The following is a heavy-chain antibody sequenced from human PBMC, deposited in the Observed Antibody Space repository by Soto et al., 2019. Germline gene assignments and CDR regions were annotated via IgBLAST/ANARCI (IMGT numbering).Heavy chain of an antibody. D-gene: IGHD3-10*01. Sequence: EMQLLESGGGLVQPGGSLSLSCAASGFTFGNFAMSWVRQAPGKGLERVSSISSRGVGAFYADSVKGRFTISRDNSKEALSLQGSSLRAEDTAVYYCVKVIGPLWGNYGLDVWCQGATVTVSS. CDR2: ISSRGVGA. CDR1: GFTFGNFA. J-gene: IGHJ6*02. V-gene: IGHV3-23*01. CDR3: VKVIGPLWGNYGLDV.